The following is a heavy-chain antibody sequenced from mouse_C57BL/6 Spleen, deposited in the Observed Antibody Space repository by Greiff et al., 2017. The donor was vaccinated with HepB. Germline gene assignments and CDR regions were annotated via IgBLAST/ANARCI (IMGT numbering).Heavy chain of an antibody. CDR1: GYSITSGYD. CDR2: ISYSGST. Sequence: VQLQQSGPGMVKPSQSLSLTCTVTGYSITSGYDWHWIRHFPGNKLEWMGYISYSGSTNYNPSLKSRISITHDTSKNHFFLKLNSVTTEDTATYYCAIGNWDGFAYWGQGTLVTVSA. J-gene: IGHJ3*01. CDR3: AIGNWDGFAY. V-gene: IGHV3-1*01. D-gene: IGHD4-1*01.